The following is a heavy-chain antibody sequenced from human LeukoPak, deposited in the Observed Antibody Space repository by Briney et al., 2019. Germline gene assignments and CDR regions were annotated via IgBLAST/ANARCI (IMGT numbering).Heavy chain of an antibody. J-gene: IGHJ5*02. Sequence: PGRSLRLSCAASGFTFSSYAMHWVRQAPGKGLEWVAVMSYDGSNKYYADSVKGRFTISRDNSKNTLYLQMNSLRAEDTAVYYCARGGYYGSGNDFRFDPWGQGTLVTVSS. CDR3: ARGGYYGSGNDFRFDP. D-gene: IGHD3-10*01. CDR1: GFTFSSYA. V-gene: IGHV3-30*04. CDR2: MSYDGSNK.